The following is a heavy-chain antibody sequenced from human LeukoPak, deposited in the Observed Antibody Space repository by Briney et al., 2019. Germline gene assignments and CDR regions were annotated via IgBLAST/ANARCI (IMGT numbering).Heavy chain of an antibody. D-gene: IGHD3-22*01. CDR3: AKDRDYYDSRDYDY. J-gene: IGHJ4*02. CDR1: GFTFSSYG. CDR2: ISYDGSNK. Sequence: GGSLRLSCAASGFTFSSYGMPWVRQAPGKGLEWVAVISYDGSNKYYADSVKGRFTISRDNSKNTLYLQMNSLRAEDTAVYYCAKDRDYYDSRDYDYWGQGTLVTVSS. V-gene: IGHV3-30*18.